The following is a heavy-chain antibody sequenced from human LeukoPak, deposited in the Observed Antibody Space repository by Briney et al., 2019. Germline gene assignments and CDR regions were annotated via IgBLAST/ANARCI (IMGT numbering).Heavy chain of an antibody. J-gene: IGHJ4*02. CDR1: GFIFSKYW. CDR2: IKQDGGDK. V-gene: IGHV3-7*03. Sequence: PGGSLRLSCEASGFIFSKYWMAWVRQAPGKGLEWVANIKQDGGDKYYEDSVKGRFNISRDNAKNSVFLQMNSLRAEDTAVYYCARVVFRDPWFTLWGQGTLVTVSS. D-gene: IGHD3-9*01. CDR3: ARVVFRDPWFTL.